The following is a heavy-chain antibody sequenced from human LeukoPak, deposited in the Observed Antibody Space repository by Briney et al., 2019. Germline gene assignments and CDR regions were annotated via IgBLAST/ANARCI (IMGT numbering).Heavy chain of an antibody. CDR2: ISGSGGST. Sequence: GGSLRLSCAASGFTFSSYAMSWVRQAPGKGLEWVSAISGSGGSTYYADSVKGRFTISRDNSKNTLYLQMNSLRAEDTAVYYCALAYYYGSGSPLGSFDYWGQGTLVTVSS. J-gene: IGHJ4*02. D-gene: IGHD3-10*01. CDR1: GFTFSSYA. CDR3: ALAYYYGSGSPLGSFDY. V-gene: IGHV3-23*01.